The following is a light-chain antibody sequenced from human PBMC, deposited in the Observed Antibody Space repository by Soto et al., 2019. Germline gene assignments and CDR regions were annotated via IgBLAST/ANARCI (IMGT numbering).Light chain of an antibody. V-gene: IGLV7-43*01. Sequence: QAVVTQEPSLTVSPGGTVTLTCASSTGAVTSGYYPSWFQQKPGQAPRALIYSTSNKHFWTPARFSGSLLGGKAALTLSGVQPEDEAEYYCLLYYGGAWVFGGGTKVTVL. CDR2: STS. J-gene: IGLJ3*02. CDR1: TGAVTSGYY. CDR3: LLYYGGAWV.